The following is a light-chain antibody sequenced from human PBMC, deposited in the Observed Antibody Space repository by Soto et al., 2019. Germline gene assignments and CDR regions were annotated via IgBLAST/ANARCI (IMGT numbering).Light chain of an antibody. CDR3: QQYGPSAMYT. Sequence: DIGLTQSPGTLSLSPGDGVTLSCRATQSVNSRYFAWYQKKPGQAPRLIMYATSTRPPGIPARFSGSGSGTEVTLTISRLEPEDFAVYYCQQYGPSAMYTFGQGTKLEIK. CDR2: ATS. V-gene: IGKV3-20*01. CDR1: QSVNSRY. J-gene: IGKJ2*01.